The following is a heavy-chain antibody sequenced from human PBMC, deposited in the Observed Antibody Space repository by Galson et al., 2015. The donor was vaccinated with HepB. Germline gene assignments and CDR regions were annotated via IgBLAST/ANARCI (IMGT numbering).Heavy chain of an antibody. J-gene: IGHJ5*02. Sequence: SLRLSCAASGFTFSGSAMHWVRQASGKGLEWVGRIRSKANSYATAYAASVKGRFTISRDDSKNTAYLQMNSLKTEDTAVYYCTTPAESTYSSGWYNWSDPWGQGTLVTVSS. CDR2: IRSKANSYAT. CDR1: GFTFSGSA. V-gene: IGHV3-73*01. CDR3: TTPAESTYSSGWYNWSDP. D-gene: IGHD6-19*01.